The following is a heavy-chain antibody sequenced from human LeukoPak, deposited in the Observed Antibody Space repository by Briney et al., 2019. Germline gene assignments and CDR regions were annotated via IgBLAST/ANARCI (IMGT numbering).Heavy chain of an antibody. Sequence: SETLALTCTVSGYSMSSGYYWGWIRQPPGKGLEWIGSIYHSGSTYYNPSLKSRVTISVDTSKNKFSLKLSSVTAADTAVYYCARGKPIFGVVPVWGKGTLVSVSS. D-gene: IGHD3-3*01. CDR3: ARGKPIFGVVPV. J-gene: IGHJ4*02. CDR1: GYSMSSGYY. CDR2: IYHSGST. V-gene: IGHV4-38-2*02.